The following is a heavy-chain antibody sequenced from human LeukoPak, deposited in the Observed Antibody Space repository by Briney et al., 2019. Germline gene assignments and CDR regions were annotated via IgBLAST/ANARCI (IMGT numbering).Heavy chain of an antibody. D-gene: IGHD3-22*01. CDR3: ARQLSRYYYDSSAFDI. V-gene: IGHV4-61*05. Sequence: PSETLSLTCTVSGGSISSSSYYWSWIRQPPGKGLEWIGYIYYSGSTNYNPSLKSRVTISVDTSKNQFSLKLSSVTAADTAVYYCARQLSRYYYDSSAFDIWGQGTMVTVSS. J-gene: IGHJ3*02. CDR2: IYYSGST. CDR1: GGSISSSSYY.